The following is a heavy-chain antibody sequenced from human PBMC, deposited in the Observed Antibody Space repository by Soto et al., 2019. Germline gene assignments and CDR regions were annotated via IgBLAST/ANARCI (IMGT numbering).Heavy chain of an antibody. V-gene: IGHV3-23*01. J-gene: IGHJ4*02. Sequence: GGSLRLSCAASGFTFSSYAMSWVRQAPGKGLEWVSAISGSGGSTYYADSVKGRFTISRDNSKNTLYLQMNSLRAEDTAVYYCAKDSITIFGVVILESLYYFDYWGQGTLVTVSS. D-gene: IGHD3-3*01. CDR3: AKDSITIFGVVILESLYYFDY. CDR1: GFTFSSYA. CDR2: ISGSGGST.